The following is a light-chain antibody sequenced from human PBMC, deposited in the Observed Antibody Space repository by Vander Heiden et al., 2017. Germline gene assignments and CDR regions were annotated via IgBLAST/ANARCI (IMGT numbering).Light chain of an antibody. CDR2: AAS. CDR1: QSISSY. CDR3: QQSDSTPST. Sequence: DIQMTQSPSSLSASVGDRVTITCRASQSISSYLNWYQQKPGKAPKLLIYAASSLQSGVPSRFSGSGSGTDFTLTISMLQPEDFATYYCQQSDSTPSTFGHGTKVDIK. J-gene: IGKJ3*01. V-gene: IGKV1-39*01.